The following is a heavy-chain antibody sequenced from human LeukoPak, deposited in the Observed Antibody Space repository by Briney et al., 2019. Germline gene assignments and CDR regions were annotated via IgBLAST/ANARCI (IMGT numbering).Heavy chain of an antibody. V-gene: IGHV3-53*01. CDR1: GFTVSSNY. CDR2: IYSGGST. J-gene: IGHJ4*02. Sequence: PGGSLRLSCAASGFTVSSNYMSWVRQAPGKGLEWVSVIYSGGSTYYADSVKGRFTISRDNSKNTLYLQMNSLRAEDTAVYYCAKDGGVAAVAGTWDFDYWGQGTLVTVSS. CDR3: AKDGGVAAVAGTWDFDY. D-gene: IGHD6-19*01.